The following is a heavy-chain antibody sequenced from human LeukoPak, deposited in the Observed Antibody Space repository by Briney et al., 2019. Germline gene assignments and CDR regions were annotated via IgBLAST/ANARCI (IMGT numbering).Heavy chain of an antibody. V-gene: IGHV3-48*04. J-gene: IGHJ4*02. CDR1: GFTFSIYA. D-gene: IGHD3-22*01. CDR3: ARGSIAIYYYDSSGYFGY. CDR2: ISSSGSTI. Sequence: PGASLRLSCAASGFTFSIYAMSWVRQAPGKGLEWVSYISSSGSTIYYADSVKGRFTISRDNAKNSLYLQMNSLRAEDTALYYCARGSIAIYYYDSSGYFGYWGQGTLVTVSS.